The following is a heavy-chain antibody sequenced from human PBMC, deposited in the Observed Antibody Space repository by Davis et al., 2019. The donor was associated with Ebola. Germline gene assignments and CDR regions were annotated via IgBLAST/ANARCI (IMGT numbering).Heavy chain of an antibody. Sequence: HSQTLSLTCAISVDSVSSNSGAWNWLRQSPSRGLEWLGRTYYNSKWYTDYAVSVKSRITINPDTAKNQFSLQLNSVIPEDTALYYCARGWLRGGMDVWGEGTTVTVSS. CDR1: VDSVSSNSGA. CDR3: ARGWLRGGMDV. CDR2: TYYNSKWYT. D-gene: IGHD5-18*01. J-gene: IGHJ6*04. V-gene: IGHV6-1*01.